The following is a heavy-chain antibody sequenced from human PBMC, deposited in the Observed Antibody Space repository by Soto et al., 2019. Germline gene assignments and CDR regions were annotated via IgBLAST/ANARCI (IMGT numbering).Heavy chain of an antibody. J-gene: IGHJ6*02. Sequence: SEILSLTCTVSGGSISSSSYYWGWIRQPPGKGLEWIGSIFYSGTTYYNPSLKSRVTISVDTSKNQFSLKLSSVTAADTAVYYCACIFSGGYGYGFYYYGMDVWGPGTTVTVSS. D-gene: IGHD5-18*01. V-gene: IGHV4-39*01. CDR1: GGSISSSSYY. CDR2: IFYSGTT. CDR3: ACIFSGGYGYGFYYYGMDV.